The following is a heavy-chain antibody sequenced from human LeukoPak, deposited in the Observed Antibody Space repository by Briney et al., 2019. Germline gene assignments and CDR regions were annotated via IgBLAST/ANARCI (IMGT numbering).Heavy chain of an antibody. J-gene: IGHJ3*02. CDR1: GFTFSHYW. V-gene: IGHV3-7*01. Sequence: GGSLRLSCAASGFTFSHYWMSWIRQAPGKGLEWLANIKQDGSEKYYVDSVKGRFTISRDNAKNSLYLQMNSQRAEDTAIYYCARDQGALDIWGQGTMVTVSS. CDR3: ARDQGALDI. CDR2: IKQDGSEK.